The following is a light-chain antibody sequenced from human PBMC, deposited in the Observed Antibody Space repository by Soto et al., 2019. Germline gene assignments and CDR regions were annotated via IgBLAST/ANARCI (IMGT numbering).Light chain of an antibody. CDR3: QHFDRSPVT. CDR1: QGIGSA. J-gene: IGKJ5*01. CDR2: DAS. Sequence: AIQLTQSPSSLSASVGDRVTIACRASQGIGSALAWYQQKPGKGPELLIYDASSLESGVPARFSGSGSGTDFTLTISSLQPEDFATYFCQHFDRSPVTFGQGPRLEIK. V-gene: IGKV1-13*02.